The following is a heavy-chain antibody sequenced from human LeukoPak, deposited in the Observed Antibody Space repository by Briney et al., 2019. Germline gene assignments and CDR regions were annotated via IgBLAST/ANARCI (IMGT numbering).Heavy chain of an antibody. CDR1: GFTFDDYG. J-gene: IGHJ4*02. CDR2: ISGSGGST. CDR3: AKDRWLVRPLFDY. Sequence: GGSLRLSCAASGFTFDDYGMSWVRQAPGKGLEWVSAISGSGGSTYYADSVKGRFTISRDNSKNTLYLQMNSLRAEDTAVYYRAKDRWLVRPLFDYWGQGTLVTVSS. D-gene: IGHD6-19*01. V-gene: IGHV3-23*01.